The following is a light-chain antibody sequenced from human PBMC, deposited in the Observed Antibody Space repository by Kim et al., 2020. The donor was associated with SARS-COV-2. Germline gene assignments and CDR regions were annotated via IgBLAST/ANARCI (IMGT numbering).Light chain of an antibody. CDR2: GAS. V-gene: IGKV3-15*01. CDR1: RGFSTD. J-gene: IGKJ1*01. CDR3: QQYNNWPRT. Sequence: GSPGEGPPLSCGAGRGFSTDLAWCQQRPRQAPTLLIYGASPRATGIPHRFSGSGSGTEFTLTISSLQSVNFAVYYSQQYNNWPRTFGQGT.